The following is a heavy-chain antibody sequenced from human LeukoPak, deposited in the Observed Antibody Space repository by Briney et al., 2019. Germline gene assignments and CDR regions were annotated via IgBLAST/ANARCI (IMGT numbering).Heavy chain of an antibody. CDR3: ARQTGSGLFILP. J-gene: IGHJ4*02. Sequence: SETLSLTCIVSGYSINNGYYWGWIRQPPGRGLEWIGSIYYSGNTYYNASLKSQVSISIDTSKNQFSLRLTSVTAADTAVYYCARQTGSGLFILPGGQGTLVTVSS. CDR1: GYSINNGYY. CDR2: IYYSGNT. D-gene: IGHD3/OR15-3a*01. V-gene: IGHV4-38-2*02.